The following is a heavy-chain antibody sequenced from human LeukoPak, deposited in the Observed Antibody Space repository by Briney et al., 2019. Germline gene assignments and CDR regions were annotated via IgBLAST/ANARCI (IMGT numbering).Heavy chain of an antibody. D-gene: IGHD3-22*01. CDR1: GGSISSGSYY. Sequence: PSETLSLTCTVSGGSISSGSYYCSWIRQPAGKGLEWIGRIYTSGRTNYNPSLKSRVTMSVDTSKNQFSLKLSSVTAADTAVYYCASTYYYDSSGSSDAFDIWGQGTMVTVSS. V-gene: IGHV4-61*02. J-gene: IGHJ3*02. CDR3: ASTYYYDSSGSSDAFDI. CDR2: IYTSGRT.